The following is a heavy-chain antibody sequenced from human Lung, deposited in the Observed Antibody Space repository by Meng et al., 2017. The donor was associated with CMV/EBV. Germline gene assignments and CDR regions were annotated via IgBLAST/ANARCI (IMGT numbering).Heavy chain of an antibody. CDR2: ISSSGVST. CDR3: ATVLTLGERSD. V-gene: IGHV3-23*01. CDR1: GFTFSTYA. Sequence: GESLKISCTASGFTFSTYAMSWVRQAPGKGLEWVSGISSSGVSTYYADSVKGRFTISRDNSKNSLYLQMNSLRAEDTAIYYCATVLTLGERSDWGQGTLVTVSS. D-gene: IGHD3-16*01. J-gene: IGHJ4*02.